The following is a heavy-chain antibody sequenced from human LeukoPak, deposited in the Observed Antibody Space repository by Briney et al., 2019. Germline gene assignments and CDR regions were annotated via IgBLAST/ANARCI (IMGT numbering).Heavy chain of an antibody. CDR2: ISPEGSGT. D-gene: IGHD2-8*02. J-gene: IGHJ6*02. Sequence: GGSLRLSCAASGFSLSGYWMHWVPQAPGKGLVWVSRISPEGSGTTYADSVKGRFTISRDTAKNTVYLQMNSLRDEDAAVYHCTRVQAGRSGLMDVWGRGTTVTVSS. V-gene: IGHV3-74*03. CDR1: GFSLSGYW. CDR3: TRVQAGRSGLMDV.